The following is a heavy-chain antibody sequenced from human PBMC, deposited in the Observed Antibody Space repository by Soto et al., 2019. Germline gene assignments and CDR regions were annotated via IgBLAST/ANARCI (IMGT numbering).Heavy chain of an antibody. CDR3: ARGRDGSNYYFDY. Sequence: SVKVSCKAPGGTFSDSVTSWVRQAPGQGLEWMGGIVPIFGTANLAEEFQGRVTITADESTSTAYMELSSLRSEDTAVYYCARGRDGSNYYFDYWGQGTLVTVSS. CDR2: IVPIFGTA. V-gene: IGHV1-69*13. CDR1: GGTFSDSV. J-gene: IGHJ4*02. D-gene: IGHD3-10*01.